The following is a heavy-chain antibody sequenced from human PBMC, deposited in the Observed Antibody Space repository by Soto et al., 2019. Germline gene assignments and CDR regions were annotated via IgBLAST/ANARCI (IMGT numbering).Heavy chain of an antibody. J-gene: IGHJ6*04. CDR2: INHSGSN. V-gene: IGHV4-34*01. CDR3: ALGTHLMDV. CDR1: GGSFSSYY. Sequence: QVQLQQWGAGLLKPSETLSLTCAVSGGSFSSYYWSWVRQPPGQGLEWIGVINHSGSNNYNPSLKSRVTISVDTSTNHFALSLRSLTAADTAVYYCALGTHLMDVWGKGTPVTVSS.